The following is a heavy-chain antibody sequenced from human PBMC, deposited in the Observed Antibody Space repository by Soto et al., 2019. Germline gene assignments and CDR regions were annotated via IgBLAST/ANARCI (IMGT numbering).Heavy chain of an antibody. J-gene: IGHJ3*02. CDR1: GGTFSLYA. D-gene: IGHD5-18*01. V-gene: IGHV1-69*13. CDR3: ARGGYSYGYQIRIVNAFDI. CDR2: IIPIFGKA. Sequence: SVKVSCKASGGTFSLYAISWLRQAPEQRLVWMGGIIPIFGKANYAQKFQGRVTITADESTSTAYMELSSLRSEDTAVYYCARGGYSYGYQIRIVNAFDIWDQGTMVTVSS.